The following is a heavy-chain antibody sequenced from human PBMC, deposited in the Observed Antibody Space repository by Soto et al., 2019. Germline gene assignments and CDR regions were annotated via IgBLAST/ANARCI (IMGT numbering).Heavy chain of an antibody. J-gene: IGHJ3*02. Sequence: RLSCAASGFTFSSYSMNWVRQAPGKGLEWVSSISSSSSYIYYADSVKGRFTISRDNAKNSLYLQMNSLRAEDTAVYYCAREYYYSSGYHPDAFDIWGQGTMVTVS. CDR2: ISSSSSYI. CDR1: GFTFSSYS. CDR3: AREYYYSSGYHPDAFDI. D-gene: IGHD3-22*01. V-gene: IGHV3-21*01.